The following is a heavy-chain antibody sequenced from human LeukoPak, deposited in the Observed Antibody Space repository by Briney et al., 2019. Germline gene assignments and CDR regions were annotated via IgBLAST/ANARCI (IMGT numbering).Heavy chain of an antibody. D-gene: IGHD3-22*01. CDR1: GVTFSTYA. Sequence: GGSLRLSCAASGVTFSTYALTWVRQAPGKGLEWLSLSSGSSSSSYYADSVKGRFTISRDNLRNTLYLQMNSLRAEDTAVYYCSRDREDSGGFTDYWGQGTLVTVSS. J-gene: IGHJ4*02. CDR2: SSGSSSSS. CDR3: SRDREDSGGFTDY. V-gene: IGHV3-23*01.